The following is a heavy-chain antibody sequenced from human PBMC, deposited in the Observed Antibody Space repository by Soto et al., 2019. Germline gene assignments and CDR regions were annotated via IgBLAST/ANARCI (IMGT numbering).Heavy chain of an antibody. D-gene: IGHD6-13*01. CDR3: ARDVSPGSSSWYFDAFGL. CDR1: GFTFSSYW. CDR2: IKKDESKK. Sequence: EERLVESGGGLVQPGGSLRLSCAASGFTFSSYWMTWVRQAPGKGLEWVANIKKDESKKSYLDSVRGRFTISRDNAKISLYLQMDSLTAEDTALYYCARDVSPGSSSWYFDAFGLWGQGKMVTVSS. V-gene: IGHV3-7*05. J-gene: IGHJ3*01.